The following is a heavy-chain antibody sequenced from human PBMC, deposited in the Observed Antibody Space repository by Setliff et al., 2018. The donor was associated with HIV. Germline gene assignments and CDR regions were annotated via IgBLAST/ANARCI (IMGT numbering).Heavy chain of an antibody. CDR3: ARVPHQTVGPTTLLYHFDP. D-gene: IGHD1-26*01. J-gene: IGHJ5*02. CDR1: GGSYSGYY. CDR2: INHSGST. Sequence: PSETLSLTCVVYGGSYSGYYYSWIRQPPGKGLEWIGEINHSGSTNYHASLKSRVTISIDTSKNQFSLKMTSVTAADTAVFYCARVPHQTVGPTTLLYHFDPWGQGTPVTVSS. V-gene: IGHV4-34*01.